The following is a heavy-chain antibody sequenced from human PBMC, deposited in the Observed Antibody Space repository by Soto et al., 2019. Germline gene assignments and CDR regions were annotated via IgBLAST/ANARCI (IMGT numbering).Heavy chain of an antibody. J-gene: IGHJ4*02. CDR2: TFHSGKT. D-gene: IGHD5-18*01. CDR3: ARHIRYTYGYFPRYIDY. V-gene: IGHV4-39*01. CDR1: GGTITNTKYY. Sequence: SETLSLTCTVAGGTITNTKYYWGWIRQPPRKGLEWIGSTFHSGKTYYNPSLESRVTISVDTSKNQLSLMLSSVTAADTAVYYCARHIRYTYGYFPRYIDYWGQGTLVTVSS.